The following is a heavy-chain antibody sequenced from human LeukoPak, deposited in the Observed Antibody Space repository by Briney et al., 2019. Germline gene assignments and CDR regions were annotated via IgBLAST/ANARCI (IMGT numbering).Heavy chain of an antibody. Sequence: GASVKVSCKASGYTFTSYRISWVRQAPGQGLEWMGWISANNGNTNYAQKLQGRVTMTTDTSTSTAYMELRSLRSDDTAVYYCAREFIAAAGNNWFDPWGQGTLVTVPS. CDR3: AREFIAAAGNNWFDP. CDR1: GYTFTSYR. J-gene: IGHJ5*02. V-gene: IGHV1-18*01. CDR2: ISANNGNT. D-gene: IGHD6-13*01.